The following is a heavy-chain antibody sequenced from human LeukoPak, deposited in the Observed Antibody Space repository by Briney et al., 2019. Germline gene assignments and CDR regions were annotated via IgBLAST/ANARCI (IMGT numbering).Heavy chain of an antibody. J-gene: IGHJ5*02. CDR3: ARHKYTSSWHFDT. CDR1: GGSISSYY. CDR2: FYYSGST. D-gene: IGHD6-13*01. V-gene: IGHV4-59*08. Sequence: SETLSLTCTVSGGSISSYYWSWIRQPPGKGLEWIGDFYYSGSTNYNPSLKSRVTISVDKSKNQFSLKLTSVPPTNTAIYYCARHKYTSSWHFDTWGQGTLVTVSS.